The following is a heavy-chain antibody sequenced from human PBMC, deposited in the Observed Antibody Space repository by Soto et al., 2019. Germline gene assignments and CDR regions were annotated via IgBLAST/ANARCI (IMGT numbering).Heavy chain of an antibody. CDR2: ITHSGTT. D-gene: IGHD2-21*01. V-gene: IGHV4-34*01. J-gene: IGHJ3*01. Sequence: QVQLQQWGAGLVKPSGTLSLICAVSGGSLSGNCWSWVRQTPGKGPEWIGEITHSGTTNYNPSLKSRVTMLLDMSKNPCSLYMNSVTAADTAVYYCARLAAGPIMQHVGRRPFDVGGQGTMVTVSS. CDR3: ARLAAGPIMQHVGRRPFDV. CDR1: GGSLSGNC.